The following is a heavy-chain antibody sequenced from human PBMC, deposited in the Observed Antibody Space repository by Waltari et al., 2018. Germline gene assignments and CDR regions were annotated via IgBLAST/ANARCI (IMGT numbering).Heavy chain of an antibody. CDR3: ARLTRGVMDV. CDR2: IYYSGMT. V-gene: IGHV4-39*07. CDR1: GGSISSSSYY. D-gene: IGHD3-10*01. J-gene: IGHJ6*02. Sequence: QLQLQESGPGLVKPSETLSLTCTVSGGSISSSSYYWGWIRQPPGKGREGIGSIYYSGMTYQNPALKRRVTISVDTSKNQFSLKLSSVTAADTAVYYCARLTRGVMDVWGQGTTVTVSS.